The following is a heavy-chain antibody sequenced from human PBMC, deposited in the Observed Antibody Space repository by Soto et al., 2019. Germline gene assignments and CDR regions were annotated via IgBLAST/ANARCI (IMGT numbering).Heavy chain of an antibody. J-gene: IGHJ4*02. CDR3: AKAPTDYEPIDY. CDR2: ISGSGRST. V-gene: IGHV3-23*01. CDR1: GFTFSSYA. D-gene: IGHD4-17*01. Sequence: GGSLRLSCAASGFTFSSYAMSWVRQAPGKGLEWVSGISGSGRSTYYADSMEGRFTISRDNSKNTLYLQMNSLRAEDTAVYYCAKAPTDYEPIDYWGQGTLVTVPQ.